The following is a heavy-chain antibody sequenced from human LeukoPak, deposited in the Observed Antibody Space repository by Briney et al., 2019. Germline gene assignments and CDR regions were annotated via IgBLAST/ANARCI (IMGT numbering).Heavy chain of an antibody. CDR3: AKGVGSTGSYFDY. CDR1: GFRFSAYG. Sequence: GGSLRLSCAASGFRFSAYGMYWVRQAPGKGLEWVAVISYDGSTIYYADSVKGRFTISRDNSKDTLYLQMNSLRADDTAVYYCAKGVGSTGSYFDYWGQGTLVTVSS. D-gene: IGHD1-26*01. J-gene: IGHJ4*02. CDR2: ISYDGSTI. V-gene: IGHV3-30*18.